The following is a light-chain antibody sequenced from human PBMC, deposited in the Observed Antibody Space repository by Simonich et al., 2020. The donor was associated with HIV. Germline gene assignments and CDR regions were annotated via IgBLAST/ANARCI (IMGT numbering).Light chain of an antibody. CDR1: SSDVGGYNY. CDR3: SSYTSSSTYV. Sequence: QSALTQPASVSGSPGQSITISCTGTSSDVGGYNYVSWYQQHPGKAPKLTIYEVNKRPSGVPDRFSGSKSGNTASLTVSGLQAEDEADYYCSSYTSSSTYVFGTGTKVTVL. J-gene: IGLJ1*01. CDR2: EVN. V-gene: IGLV2-14*01.